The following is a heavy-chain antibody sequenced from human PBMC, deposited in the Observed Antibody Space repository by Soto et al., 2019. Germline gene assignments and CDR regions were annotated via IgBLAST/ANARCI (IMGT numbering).Heavy chain of an antibody. CDR1: GGTFSSYA. V-gene: IGHV1-69*06. D-gene: IGHD3-3*01. CDR2: IIPIFGTA. CDR3: ARETPGRGGYYTASFFDY. Sequence: AASVKVSCRASGGTFSSYAISWVRQAPGQGLEWMGGIIPIFGTANYAQKFQGRVTITADKSTSTAYMELSSLRSEDTAVYYCARETPGRGGYYTASFFDYWGQGTLVTVPS. J-gene: IGHJ4*02.